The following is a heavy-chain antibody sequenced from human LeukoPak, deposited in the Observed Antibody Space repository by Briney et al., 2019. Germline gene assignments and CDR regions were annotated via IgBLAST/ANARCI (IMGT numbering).Heavy chain of an antibody. CDR2: IRYDGSSK. CDR1: GFTFSSYG. J-gene: IGHJ4*02. CDR3: AKDPRYSSGWYAYYFDY. V-gene: IGHV3-30*02. D-gene: IGHD6-19*01. Sequence: GGSLRLSCAASGFTFSSYGMHWVRQAPGKGLEWVAFIRYDGSSKYYADSVKGRFTISRDNSKNTLYLQMNSLRAEDTAVYYCAKDPRYSSGWYAYYFDYWGQGTLVTVSS.